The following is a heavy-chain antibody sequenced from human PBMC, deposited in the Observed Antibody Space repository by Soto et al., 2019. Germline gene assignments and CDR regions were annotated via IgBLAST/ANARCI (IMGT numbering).Heavy chain of an antibody. CDR2: ISTYNGDT. CDR3: ARPVTSPDHLDI. J-gene: IGHJ3*02. D-gene: IGHD4-4*01. Sequence: GASVKVSCKASGYTFTRSGISWVRQAPGQGLEWMGWISTYNGDTNYAQTFQGRVTMTTDTSTSTVHMELRSLRSDDTALYYCARPVTSPDHLDIWGQGTMVTVSS. V-gene: IGHV1-18*01. CDR1: GYTFTRSG.